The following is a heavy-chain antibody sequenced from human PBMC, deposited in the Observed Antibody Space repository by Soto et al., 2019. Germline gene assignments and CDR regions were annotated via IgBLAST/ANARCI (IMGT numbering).Heavy chain of an antibody. CDR2: MNPNSGNT. J-gene: IGHJ2*01. V-gene: IGHV1-8*01. CDR1: GYTFTSYD. D-gene: IGHD6-13*01. CDR3: ARGPRAGKQQLIDWYFDL. Sequence: QVQLVQSGAEVKKPGASVKVSCKASGYTFTSYDINWVRQATGQGLEWMGWMNPNSGNTGYAQKVQGRVTMTRNTAISTAYMELSSLRSEDTAVYYCARGPRAGKQQLIDWYFDLWGRGTLVTVSS.